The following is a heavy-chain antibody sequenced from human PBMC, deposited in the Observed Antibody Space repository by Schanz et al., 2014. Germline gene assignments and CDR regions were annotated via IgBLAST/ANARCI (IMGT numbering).Heavy chain of an antibody. J-gene: IGHJ4*02. CDR2: LWHDGSKK. Sequence: VQLVESGGGLVQPGGSLRLSCAASGFTFSSYAMSWVRQAPGKGLEWVAILWHDGSKKYYADSVKGRFTISRDNSKNTLYLQMNSRRAEDTAVYYCARDLPINDDWGQGTPVTVSS. V-gene: IGHV3-33*08. CDR3: ARDLPINDD. CDR1: GFTFSSYA.